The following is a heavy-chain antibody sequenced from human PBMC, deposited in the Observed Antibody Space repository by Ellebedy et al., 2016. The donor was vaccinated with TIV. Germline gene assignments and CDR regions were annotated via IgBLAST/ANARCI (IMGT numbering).Heavy chain of an antibody. D-gene: IGHD3-10*01. Sequence: GGSLRLSXAASGFTFSSYGMHWVRQAPGKGLEWVAVIWYDGSNKYYADSVKGRFTISRDNSKNTMYMQMNSLRVEDTAVYYCARAGLWFGELGAFDIWGQGTMVTVSS. J-gene: IGHJ3*02. CDR3: ARAGLWFGELGAFDI. CDR2: IWYDGSNK. V-gene: IGHV3-33*01. CDR1: GFTFSSYG.